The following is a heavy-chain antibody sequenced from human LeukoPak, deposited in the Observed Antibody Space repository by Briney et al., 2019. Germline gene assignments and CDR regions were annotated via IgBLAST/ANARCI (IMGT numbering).Heavy chain of an antibody. CDR3: AKGGQGSSGYYFYFQH. V-gene: IGHV3-23*01. J-gene: IGHJ1*01. D-gene: IGHD3-22*01. CDR2: ISGSGGST. CDR1: GFTFSRYW. Sequence: PGGSLRLSCAASGFTFSRYWMSWVRQAPGKGLEWVSAISGSGGSTYYADSVKGRFTISRDNSKNTLYLQMNSLRAEDTAVYYCAKGGQGSSGYYFYFQHWGQGTLVTVSS.